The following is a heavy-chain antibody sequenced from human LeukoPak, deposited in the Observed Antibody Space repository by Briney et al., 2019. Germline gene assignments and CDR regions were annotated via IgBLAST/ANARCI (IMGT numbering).Heavy chain of an antibody. D-gene: IGHD3-10*01. V-gene: IGHV3-48*03. CDR2: ISGSGGDI. CDR3: ARPHPSDYYGSGSYSGYYYYGMDV. CDR1: GFTFSSYE. J-gene: IGHJ6*02. Sequence: GGSLRLSCAASGFTFSSYEMTWVRQAPGKGLEWVSYISGSGGDIFYADSVKGRFTISRDNAKNSLYLQMNSLRAEDTAVYYCARPHPSDYYGSGSYSGYYYYGMDVWGQGTTVTVSS.